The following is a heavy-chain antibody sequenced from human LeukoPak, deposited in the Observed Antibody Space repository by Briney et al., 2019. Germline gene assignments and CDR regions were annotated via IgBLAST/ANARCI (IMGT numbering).Heavy chain of an antibody. J-gene: IGHJ5*02. Sequence: SQTLSLTCTVSGGSISSGSYYWSWIRQPAGKGLEWIGRIYTSGSTNYNPSLKSRVTISVDTSKNQFSLKLSSVTAADTAVYYCARDPVYPPWGRFDPWGQGTLVTVSS. D-gene: IGHD7-27*01. V-gene: IGHV4-61*02. CDR1: GGSISSGSYY. CDR2: IYTSGST. CDR3: ARDPVYPPWGRFDP.